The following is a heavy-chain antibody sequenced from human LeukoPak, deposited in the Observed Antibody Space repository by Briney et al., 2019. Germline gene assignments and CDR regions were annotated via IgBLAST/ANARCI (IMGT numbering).Heavy chain of an antibody. D-gene: IGHD2-2*01. J-gene: IGHJ5*02. CDR3: ARWLDCSSTSCLPPLNWFDP. Sequence: PSETLSLTCAVSGYSISSGYYWGCIRQPPGKGLEWIGSIYHSGSTYYNPSLKSRVTISVDTSKNQFSLKLSSVTAADTAVYYCARWLDCSSTSCLPPLNWFDPWGQGTLVTVSS. CDR1: GYSISSGYY. V-gene: IGHV4-38-2*01. CDR2: IYHSGST.